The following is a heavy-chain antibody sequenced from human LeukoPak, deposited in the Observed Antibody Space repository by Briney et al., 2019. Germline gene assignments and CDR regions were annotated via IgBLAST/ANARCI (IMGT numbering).Heavy chain of an antibody. CDR3: AGRDFYYDSSASPQLYNWFDP. CDR1: GGSFSAYY. D-gene: IGHD3-22*01. Sequence: PSETLSLTCAVYGGSFSAYYWSWIRQPPGKGLEWIGEINHSGGTNYNPSLKSRVTISVDTSKNQFSLKLSSVTAADTSVYYCAGRDFYYDSSASPQLYNWFDPWGQGTLVTVSS. V-gene: IGHV4-34*01. J-gene: IGHJ5*02. CDR2: INHSGGT.